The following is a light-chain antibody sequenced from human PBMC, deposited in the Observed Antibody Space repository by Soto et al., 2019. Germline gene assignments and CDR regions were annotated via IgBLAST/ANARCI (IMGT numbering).Light chain of an antibody. Sequence: DIVMTQSPLSLPVTPGEPASISWRSSQSLLHSNGYNYLDWYLQKPGXSPXLLIYLGSNRASGVPDRFSGSGSGTDFPLKISRVEAEDVGVYYCMQALQTPTFGQGTKVDI. CDR3: MQALQTPT. CDR1: QSLLHSNGYNY. J-gene: IGKJ1*01. V-gene: IGKV2-28*01. CDR2: LGS.